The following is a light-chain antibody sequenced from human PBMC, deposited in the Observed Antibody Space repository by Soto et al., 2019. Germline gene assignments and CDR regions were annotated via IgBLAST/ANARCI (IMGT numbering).Light chain of an antibody. CDR2: AAS. CDR3: QQLNSYPIT. J-gene: IGKJ5*01. CDR1: QGISSY. V-gene: IGKV1-9*01. Sequence: TQSPATLSVSPGERATLSCRASQGISSYLAWYQQKPGKAPKLLICAASTLQSGVPSRFSGSGSGTDFTLTISSLQPEDFATYYCQQLNSYPITFGQGTRLEIK.